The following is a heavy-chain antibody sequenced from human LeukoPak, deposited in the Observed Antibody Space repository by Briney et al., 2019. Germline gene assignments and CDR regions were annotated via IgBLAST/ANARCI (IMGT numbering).Heavy chain of an antibody. V-gene: IGHV1-69*13. CDR3: ARFYGSGSYLIGYYYYGMDV. CDR2: IIPIFGTA. D-gene: IGHD3-10*01. J-gene: IGHJ6*02. Sequence: GASVKVSCKASGGTFSSYAISWVRQAPGQGLEWMGGIIPIFGTANYAQKFQGRVTITADESTSTAYMELSGLRSEDTAVYYCARFYGSGSYLIGYYYYGMDVWGQGTTVTVSS. CDR1: GGTFSSYA.